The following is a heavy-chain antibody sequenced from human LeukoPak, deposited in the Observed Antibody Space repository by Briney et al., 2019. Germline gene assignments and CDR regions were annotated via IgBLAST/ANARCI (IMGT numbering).Heavy chain of an antibody. J-gene: IGHJ6*02. CDR1: GYTLTELS. CDR3: ATLGWFGESSYYYGMDV. Sequence: ASVKVSCKVSGYTLTELSMHWVRQAPGKGLEWMGGFDPEDGETIYAQKFQGRVTMTEDTSTDTAYMELSSLRSEDTAVYYCATLGWFGESSYYYGMDVWGQGTTVTVSS. D-gene: IGHD3-10*01. V-gene: IGHV1-24*01. CDR2: FDPEDGET.